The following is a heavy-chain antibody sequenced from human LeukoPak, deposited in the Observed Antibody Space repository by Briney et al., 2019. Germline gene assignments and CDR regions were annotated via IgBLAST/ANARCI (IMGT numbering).Heavy chain of an antibody. CDR2: INPSDDTT. CDR1: GYTFTSYG. J-gene: IGHJ1*01. D-gene: IGHD4-17*01. V-gene: IGHV1-46*01. CDR3: ARDGGSYGDCPH. Sequence: GASVKVSCKASGYTFTSYGISWVRQAPGQGLEWMGIINPSDDTTTYAQKFRGRVTMTRDTSTSTVYMDLSSLRSEDTAVYYCARDGGSYGDCPHWGQGTLVTVSS.